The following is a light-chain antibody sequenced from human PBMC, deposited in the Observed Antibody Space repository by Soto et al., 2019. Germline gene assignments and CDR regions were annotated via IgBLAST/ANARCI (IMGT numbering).Light chain of an antibody. V-gene: IGKV1-5*03. CDR3: QQYNSYSYT. CDR1: QSISSW. J-gene: IGKJ2*01. Sequence: DIQMTQSPSTLSASVGDRGTITCRASQSISSWLAWYQQKPGKAPKLLIYKASSLESGVPSRFSGSGSGTEFTLTISSLQPDDFATYYCQQYNSYSYTFGQGTKLEIK. CDR2: KAS.